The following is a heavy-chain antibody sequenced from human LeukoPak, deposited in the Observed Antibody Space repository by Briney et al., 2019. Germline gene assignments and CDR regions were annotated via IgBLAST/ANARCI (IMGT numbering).Heavy chain of an antibody. CDR1: GFTFSSYA. V-gene: IGHV3-30-3*01. D-gene: IGHD2/OR15-2a*01. J-gene: IGHJ4*02. Sequence: GGSLRLSCAASGFTFSSYAMHWVRQAPGKGLEWVAVISYDGSNKYYADSVKGRFTTSRDNSKNTLYLQMNSLRAEDTAVYYCARDIGPTGTEYLYWGQGTLVTVSS. CDR3: ARDIGPTGTEYLY. CDR2: ISYDGSNK.